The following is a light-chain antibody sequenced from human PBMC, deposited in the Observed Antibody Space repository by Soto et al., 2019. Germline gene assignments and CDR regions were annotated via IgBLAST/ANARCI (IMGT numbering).Light chain of an antibody. Sequence: EIVVTQSPATRSVSPGERVTLSCRASQSVSSSLAWYQQRPGQAPRLLIYDTSTRAAGVAARFSGSGSGTECTLTISRLQSEDSAVYYCQQYVHWPPGAVGQGTTVEIK. CDR2: DTS. J-gene: IGKJ1*01. CDR1: QSVSSS. CDR3: QQYVHWPPGA. V-gene: IGKV3-15*01.